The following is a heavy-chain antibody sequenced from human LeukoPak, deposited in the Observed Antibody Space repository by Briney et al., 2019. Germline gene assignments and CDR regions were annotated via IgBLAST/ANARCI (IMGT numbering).Heavy chain of an antibody. CDR3: AKDPHSSSWYYFDS. CDR2: LSDDGSNK. Sequence: QTGGSLRLSCAASRFTFSYFAMHWVRQAPGKGLEWVAVLSDDGSNKFYADSVEGRFTISRDNSKNTLYLQMNSLRAEDTAFYYCAKDPHSSSWYYFDSWGQGTLVTVSS. CDR1: RFTFSYFA. D-gene: IGHD6-13*01. V-gene: IGHV3-30*18. J-gene: IGHJ4*02.